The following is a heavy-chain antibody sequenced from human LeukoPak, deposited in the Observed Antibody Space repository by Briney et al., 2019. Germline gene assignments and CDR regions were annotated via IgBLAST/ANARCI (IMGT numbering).Heavy chain of an antibody. CDR3: ARAPHYYDSSGYED. J-gene: IGHJ4*02. V-gene: IGHV4-34*01. D-gene: IGHD3-22*01. CDR2: INHSGST. CDR1: GGSFSGYY. Sequence: PSETLSLTCAVYGGSFSGYYWSWIRQPPGKGLEWIGEINHSGSTNYNPSLKSRVTISVDTSKNQFSLKLSSVTAADTAVYDCARAPHYYDSSGYEDGGQRTLVTVSS.